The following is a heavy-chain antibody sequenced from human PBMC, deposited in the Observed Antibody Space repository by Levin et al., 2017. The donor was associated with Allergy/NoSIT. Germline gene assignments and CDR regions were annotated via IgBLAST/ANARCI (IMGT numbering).Heavy chain of an antibody. J-gene: IGHJ4*02. Sequence: LSLTCAASGFTFSSSEMNWVRQAPGKGLEWVSYISSSGSTIYYADSVKGRSTISRDNAKNSLYLQMNSLRAEDTAVYYCARQLGNFWSGYNYFDYWSQGTLVTVSS. CDR1: GFTFSSSE. V-gene: IGHV3-48*03. CDR2: ISSSGSTI. D-gene: IGHD3-3*01. CDR3: ARQLGNFWSGYNYFDY.